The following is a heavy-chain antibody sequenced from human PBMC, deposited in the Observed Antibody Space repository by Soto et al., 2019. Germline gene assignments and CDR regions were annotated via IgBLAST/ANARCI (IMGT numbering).Heavy chain of an antibody. J-gene: IGHJ6*02. CDR1: GFTVSSNY. D-gene: IGHD3-10*01. CDR3: ARDNGDYYYYGMDV. Sequence: GGSLRLSCAASGFTVSSNYMSWVRQAPGKGLEWVSVIYSGGSTYYADSVKGRFTISRDNAKNSLYLQMNSLRDEDTAVYYCARDNGDYYYYGMDVWGQGTTVTVS. V-gene: IGHV3-66*01. CDR2: IYSGGST.